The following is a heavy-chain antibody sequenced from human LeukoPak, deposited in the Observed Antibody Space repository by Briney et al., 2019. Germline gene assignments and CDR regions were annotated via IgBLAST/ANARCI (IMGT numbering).Heavy chain of an antibody. Sequence: GASVKVSCKASGYTFTAYHIHWVRQAPGQGPEWMGWVYPNGGGTIYAQKFQGRVTMTRDTSINTAYMELSRLTSDDTAMYCCARELGATAAFDIWGQGTMVTVSS. J-gene: IGHJ3*02. CDR1: GYTFTAYH. V-gene: IGHV1-2*02. CDR2: VYPNGGGT. D-gene: IGHD1-26*01. CDR3: ARELGATAAFDI.